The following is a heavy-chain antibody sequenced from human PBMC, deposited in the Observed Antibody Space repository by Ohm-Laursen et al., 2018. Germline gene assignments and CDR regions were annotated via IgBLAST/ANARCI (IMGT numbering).Heavy chain of an antibody. CDR3: ATLIDY. CDR2: ISWNSGSI. V-gene: IGHV3-9*01. Sequence: SLRLSCTASGFTFDDYAMHWVRHAPGKGLEWVSGISWNSGSIGYADSVKGRFTISRDNAKNSLYLQMNSLRAEDTALYYCATLIDYWGQGTLVTVSS. CDR1: GFTFDDYA. J-gene: IGHJ4*02.